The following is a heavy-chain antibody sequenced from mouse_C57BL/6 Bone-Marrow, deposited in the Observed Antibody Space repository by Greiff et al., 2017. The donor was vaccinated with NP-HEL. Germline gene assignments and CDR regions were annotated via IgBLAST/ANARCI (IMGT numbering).Heavy chain of an antibody. CDR2: IYPGSGNT. D-gene: IGHD1-1*01. CDR3: SYYYGTLDY. V-gene: IGHV1-66*01. CDR1: GYSFTSYY. J-gene: IGHJ2*01. Sequence: QVQLKESGPELVKPGASVKISCKASGYSFTSYYIHWVKQRPGQGLEWIGWIYPGSGNTKYNEKFKGKATLTADTSSSTAYMQLSSLTSEDSAVYYCSYYYGTLDYWGQGTTLTVSS.